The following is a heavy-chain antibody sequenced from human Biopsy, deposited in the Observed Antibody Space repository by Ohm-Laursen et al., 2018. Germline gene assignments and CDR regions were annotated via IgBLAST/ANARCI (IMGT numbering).Heavy chain of an antibody. Sequence: TLSLTCTVSGGYISSGGSYWSWIRQRPGKGLVWVGYIFNSANTYYNPSLKNLITISRDTSKNQFSLKLNSVTAADTAVYYCARGDYFDSNGYFWFDPWGQGTLVTVSS. J-gene: IGHJ5*02. CDR2: IFNSANT. CDR1: GGYISSGGSY. CDR3: ARGDYFDSNGYFWFDP. V-gene: IGHV4-31*01. D-gene: IGHD3-22*01.